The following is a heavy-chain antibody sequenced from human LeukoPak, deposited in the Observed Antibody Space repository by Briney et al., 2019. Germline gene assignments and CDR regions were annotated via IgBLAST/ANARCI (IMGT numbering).Heavy chain of an antibody. V-gene: IGHV3-9*01. Sequence: GRSLRLSCAASGFTFDDYAMHWVRQAPGKSLEWVSGISWNSGSIGYADSVKGRFTISRDNAKNSLYLQMNSLRAEDTALYYCAKGFSRDYYDSSGSSYFDYWGQGTLVTVSS. D-gene: IGHD3-22*01. CDR3: AKGFSRDYYDSSGSSYFDY. CDR1: GFTFDDYA. J-gene: IGHJ4*02. CDR2: ISWNSGSI.